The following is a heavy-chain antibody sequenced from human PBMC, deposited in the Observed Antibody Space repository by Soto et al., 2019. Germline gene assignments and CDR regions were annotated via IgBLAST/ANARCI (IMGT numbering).Heavy chain of an antibody. CDR2: IIPIFGTP. D-gene: IGHD2-2*01. V-gene: IGHV1-69*01. J-gene: IGHJ6*02. Sequence: VQLVQSGAEVKKPGSAVKVSCKASGGTFSSSAISWVRQAPGQGLEWIGGIIPIFGTPNYAQKFQGIVTITADESTSKAYMELSSLRSEYMAVYYRARVVPAARTRGDYYCMDLLGQGTTLTVSS. CDR1: GGTFSSSA. CDR3: ARVVPAARTRGDYYCMDL.